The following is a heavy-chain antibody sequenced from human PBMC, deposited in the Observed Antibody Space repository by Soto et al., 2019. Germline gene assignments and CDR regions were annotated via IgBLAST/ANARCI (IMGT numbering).Heavy chain of an antibody. CDR3: ASREDTAMVFDY. D-gene: IGHD5-18*01. CDR1: GVTFSSYA. V-gene: IGHV1-69*13. Sequence: SVKVSCKASGVTFSSYAISWVRQAPGQGLEWMGGIIPIFGTANYAQKFQGRVTITADESTSTAYMELSSLRSEDTAVYYCASREDTAMVFDYWGQGTLVTVSS. J-gene: IGHJ4*02. CDR2: IIPIFGTA.